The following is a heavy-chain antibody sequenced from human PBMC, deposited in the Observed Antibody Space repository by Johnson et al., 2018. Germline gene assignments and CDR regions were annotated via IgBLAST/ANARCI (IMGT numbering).Heavy chain of an antibody. CDR3: ARFVKEMATNSY. CDR2: ISSSSSYI. D-gene: IGHD5-24*01. V-gene: IGHV3-21*01. J-gene: IGHJ4*02. Sequence: EVQLVESGGGVVQPGGSLRLSCAASGFPFSSYSMNWVRQAPGKGLEWVSSISSSSSYIYYADSVKGRFTISRDNAKNSLYLQMNSLRAEDTAVYYRARFVKEMATNSYWGQGTLVTVSS. CDR1: GFPFSSYS.